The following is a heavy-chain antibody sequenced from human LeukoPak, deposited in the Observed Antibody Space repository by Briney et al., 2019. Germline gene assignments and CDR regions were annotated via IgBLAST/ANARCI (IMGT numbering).Heavy chain of an antibody. V-gene: IGHV3-9*01. J-gene: IGHJ4*02. CDR1: GFTFDDYA. D-gene: IGHD3-3*01. Sequence: GRSLRLSCAASGFTFDDYAMLWVRQSPGKGLEWVSGISWNSGSKNYADSVEGRFTISRDDAKSSLYLQMNSLRAEDTALYYCARGGGYDFWSGHFDHWGQGTLVTVSS. CDR3: ARGGGYDFWSGHFDH. CDR2: ISWNSGSK.